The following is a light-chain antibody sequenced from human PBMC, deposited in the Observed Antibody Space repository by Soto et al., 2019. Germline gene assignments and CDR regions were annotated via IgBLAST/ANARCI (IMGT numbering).Light chain of an antibody. CDR2: DAS. CDR1: QSVSVY. V-gene: IGKV3-11*01. J-gene: IGKJ1*01. CDR3: HQRSNGPPWT. Sequence: PGERATLSCRASQSVSVYLAWFQQKPGQPPRLLIYDASKRATGIPPRFSGSGSTTDFTLTISSLEPEDFAVYYCHQRSNGPPWTFGQGTKVDNK.